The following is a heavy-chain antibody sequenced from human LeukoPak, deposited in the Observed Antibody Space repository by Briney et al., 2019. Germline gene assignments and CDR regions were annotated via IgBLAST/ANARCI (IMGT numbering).Heavy chain of an antibody. CDR1: GGSISSGGYS. CDR2: IYHSGST. CDR3: ARDPRGNYAFDP. V-gene: IGHV4-30-2*01. D-gene: IGHD1-7*01. Sequence: SETLSLTCAVSGGSISSGGYSWSWIRQPPGKGLEWIGYIYHSGSTYYNPSLKSRVTISVDTSKNQFSLKLSSVTAADTAVYYCARDPRGNYAFDPWGQGTLVTVSS. J-gene: IGHJ5*02.